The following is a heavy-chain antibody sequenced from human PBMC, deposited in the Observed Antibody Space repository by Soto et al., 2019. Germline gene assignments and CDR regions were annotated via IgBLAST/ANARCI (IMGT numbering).Heavy chain of an antibody. CDR1: GGSISSGDYY. Sequence: SETLSLTCTVSGGSISSGDYYWSWIRQPPGKGLEWIGYIYYGGSTYYNPSLKSRVTISVDTSKNQFSLKLSSVTAADTAVYYCARGPEDEYGDPHWYLDLWGRGTLVTVYS. V-gene: IGHV4-30-4*01. J-gene: IGHJ2*01. CDR3: ARGPEDEYGDPHWYLDL. CDR2: IYYGGST. D-gene: IGHD4-17*01.